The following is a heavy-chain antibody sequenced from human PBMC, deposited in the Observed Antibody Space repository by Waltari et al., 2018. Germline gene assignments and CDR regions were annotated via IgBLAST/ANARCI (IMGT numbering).Heavy chain of an antibody. J-gene: IGHJ6*02. CDR2: IIPIFGTA. CDR1: GGTFSSYA. V-gene: IGHV1-69*01. D-gene: IGHD2-15*01. Sequence: QVQLVQSGAEVKKPGSSVKVSCKASGGTFSSYAISWVRPAPGQGLEWMGGIIPIFGTANYAQKFQGRVTITADESTSTAYMELSSLRSEDTAVYYCARGRGYCSGGSCYSYYYYYYGMDVWGQGTTVTVSS. CDR3: ARGRGYCSGGSCYSYYYYYYGMDV.